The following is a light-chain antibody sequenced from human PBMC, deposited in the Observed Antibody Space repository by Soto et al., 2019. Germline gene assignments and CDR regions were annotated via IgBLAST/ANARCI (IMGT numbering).Light chain of an antibody. CDR2: GAS. J-gene: IGKJ2*01. CDR1: QSVSSSY. CDR3: QHYGSSYT. V-gene: IGKV3-20*01. Sequence: EIVLTQSPGTLSLSPGERATLSCRASQSVSSSYLAWYQHKLGQAPRLLIYGASNRATGIPDRFSGSGSGTDFTLTISRLEPEDFAVYYCQHYGSSYTFGQGTKLEI.